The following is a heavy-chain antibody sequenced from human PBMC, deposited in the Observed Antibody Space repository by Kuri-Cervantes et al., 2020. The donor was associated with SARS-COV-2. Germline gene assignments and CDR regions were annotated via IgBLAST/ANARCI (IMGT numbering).Heavy chain of an antibody. CDR3: ARRVPPWYDFWSGYYGMDV. V-gene: IGHV4-39*01. Sequence: SQTLSLTCAVYGGSFSGYYWGWIRQPPGKGLEWIGSTYYSGSTYYNPSLKSRVTISVDTSKNQFSLKLSSVTAADTAVYYCARRVPPWYDFWSGYYGMDVWGQGTTVTVSS. J-gene: IGHJ6*02. CDR2: TYYSGST. D-gene: IGHD3-3*01. CDR1: GGSFSGYY.